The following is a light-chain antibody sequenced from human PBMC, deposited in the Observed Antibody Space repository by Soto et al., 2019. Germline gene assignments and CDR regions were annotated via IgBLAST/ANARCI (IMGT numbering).Light chain of an antibody. CDR2: AAS. CDR3: QQYGSSPPT. J-gene: IGKJ1*01. Sequence: EIVLTQSPGTLSLSPGERATLSCRASRSVSNNYVAWYQRKPGQAPRLLIYAASSRPTAIPRSFSGSGSGTDFTLTITRLEPEDFAGYYCQQYGSSPPTFGQGTKVESK. CDR1: RSVSNNY. V-gene: IGKV3-20*01.